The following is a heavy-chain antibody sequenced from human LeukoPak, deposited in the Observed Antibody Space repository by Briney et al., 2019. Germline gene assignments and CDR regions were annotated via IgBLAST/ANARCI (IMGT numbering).Heavy chain of an antibody. CDR1: GFTFISYA. D-gene: IGHD3-10*01. Sequence: GSLSLSCAASGFTFISYAMSWAGQAPGKGLDGVALIRYEGSKKYYADSVKGRFTISSDNSKNTLYLQMNSLRAEDTAVYYCAKGDGSGSYTPYYYYYYYMDVWGKGTTVTISS. CDR3: AKGDGSGSYTPYYYYYYYMDV. CDR2: IRYEGSKK. J-gene: IGHJ6*03. V-gene: IGHV3-30*02.